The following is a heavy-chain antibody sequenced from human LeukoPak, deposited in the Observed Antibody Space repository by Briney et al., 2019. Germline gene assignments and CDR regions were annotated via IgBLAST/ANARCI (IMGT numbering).Heavy chain of an antibody. CDR3: ATLTRLRYFDWLGG. Sequence: GGSLRLSCAASGFTFSSYGMHWVRQAPGKGLEWVAFIRYDGSNKYYADSVKGRFTISRDNSRNTLYLQMNSLRAEDTAVYYCATLTRLRYFDWLGGWGQGTLVTVSS. V-gene: IGHV3-30*02. D-gene: IGHD3-9*01. J-gene: IGHJ4*02. CDR2: IRYDGSNK. CDR1: GFTFSSYG.